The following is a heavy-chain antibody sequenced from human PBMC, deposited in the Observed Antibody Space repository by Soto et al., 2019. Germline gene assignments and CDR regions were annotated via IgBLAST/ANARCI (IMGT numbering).Heavy chain of an antibody. CDR2: IYYSGST. V-gene: IGHV4-31*03. CDR1: GGSISSGAYY. CDR3: AAVRQHYFDF. J-gene: IGHJ4*02. Sequence: QVQLQESGPGLVKPLQTLSLTCTVSGGSISSGAYYWRWIRQHPGKGLEWIGYIYYSGSTYSNPSLKSRVAISVDKSKNQFSLKLSSVTAADTAVYYCAAVRQHYFDFWGQGTLVTVSS. D-gene: IGHD1-1*01.